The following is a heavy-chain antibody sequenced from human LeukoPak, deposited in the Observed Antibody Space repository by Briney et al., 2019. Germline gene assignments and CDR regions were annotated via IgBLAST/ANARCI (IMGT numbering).Heavy chain of an antibody. Sequence: ASVKVSCKASGGTFSSYAISWVRQAPGQGLEWMGGIIPIFGTANYAQKFQGRATITADESTSTAYMELSSLRSEDTAVYYCASGYCSGGSCPYHLAQFDYWGQGTLVTVSS. CDR1: GGTFSSYA. CDR2: IIPIFGTA. D-gene: IGHD2-15*01. CDR3: ASGYCSGGSCPYHLAQFDY. J-gene: IGHJ4*02. V-gene: IGHV1-69*13.